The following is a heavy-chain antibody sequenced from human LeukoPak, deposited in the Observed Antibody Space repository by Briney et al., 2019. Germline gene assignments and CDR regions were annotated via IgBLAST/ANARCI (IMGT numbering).Heavy chain of an antibody. Sequence: GGSLRLSCEASGFTFLNYAMSWVRQAPGKGLEWVSAISGSGGNTYYADSVKGRFTISRDNSKNTLYLQMDSLRADDTAVYYCAKAAFSRTSYFDYWGQGTLVTASS. J-gene: IGHJ4*02. V-gene: IGHV3-23*01. D-gene: IGHD3-3*02. CDR3: AKAAFSRTSYFDY. CDR1: GFTFLNYA. CDR2: ISGSGGNT.